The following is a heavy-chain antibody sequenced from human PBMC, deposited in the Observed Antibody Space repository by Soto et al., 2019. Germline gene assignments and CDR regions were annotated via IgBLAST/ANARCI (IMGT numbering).Heavy chain of an antibody. CDR2: IYYSGST. D-gene: IGHD2-2*01. V-gene: IGHV4-59*01. J-gene: IGHJ6*02. Sequence: PSETLSLTCTVSGGSISSYYWSWIRQPPWKGLEWIGYIYYSGSTNYNPSLKSRVTISVDTSKNQFSLKLSSVTAADTAVYYCACLTSPAVGKNYYGMDVWGQGTTVTVSS. CDR3: ACLTSPAVGKNYYGMDV. CDR1: GGSISSYY.